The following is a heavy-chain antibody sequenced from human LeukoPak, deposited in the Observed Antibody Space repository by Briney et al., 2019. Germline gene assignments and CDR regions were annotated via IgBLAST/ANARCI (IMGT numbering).Heavy chain of an antibody. CDR1: GFTFSSYW. V-gene: IGHV3-74*01. D-gene: IGHD3-9*01. Sequence: GGSLRLSCAASGFTFSSYWMHWVRQAPGKGLVWVSRINSDGSSTSYADSVKGRFTISRDNAKNTLYLQMNSLRAEDTAVYYCARGKYFDWLGYYFDYWGQGTLVTVSS. CDR3: ARGKYFDWLGYYFDY. CDR2: INSDGSST. J-gene: IGHJ4*02.